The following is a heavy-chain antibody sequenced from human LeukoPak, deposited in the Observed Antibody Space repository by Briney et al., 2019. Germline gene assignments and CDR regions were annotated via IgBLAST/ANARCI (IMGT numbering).Heavy chain of an antibody. V-gene: IGHV3-15*01. J-gene: IGHJ4*02. D-gene: IGHD1-26*01. CDR2: IKSKTDGGTT. CDR1: GFTFNSAW. CDR3: TTGVKWELPFDY. Sequence: PGGSLRLSCAASGFTFNSAWMTWVRQAPGKGLEWVGRIKSKTDGGTTDYAAPVKGRFTISRDDSKNTLHLQMNSLKTEDTAVYYCTTGVKWELPFDYWGQGTLVTVSS.